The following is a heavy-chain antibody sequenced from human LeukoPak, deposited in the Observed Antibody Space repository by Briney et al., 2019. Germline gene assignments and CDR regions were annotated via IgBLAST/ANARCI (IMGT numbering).Heavy chain of an antibody. CDR1: GGSISSYY. CDR3: AREAGYSSSWYFDY. V-gene: IGHV4-59*01. D-gene: IGHD6-13*01. J-gene: IGHJ4*02. Sequence: SETLSLTCTVSGGSISSYYWSWIRQPPGKGLEWIGYIYYSGSTNYNPSLKSRVTISVDTSKNQFSLKLSSVTAADTAVYYCAREAGYSSSWYFDYWGQGTLVIVSS. CDR2: IYYSGST.